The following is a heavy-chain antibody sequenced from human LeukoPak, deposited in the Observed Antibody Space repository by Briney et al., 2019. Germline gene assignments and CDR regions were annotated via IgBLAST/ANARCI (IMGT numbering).Heavy chain of an antibody. CDR2: IHYTGRT. J-gene: IGHJ5*02. D-gene: IGHD3-3*02. Sequence: SETLSLTCTVSGDSISSYFWSWIRQPPGKGLEWIGSIHYTGRTNYNPSLKSRVTISVDTTTNQFSLKLSCVTAADTAVYYCARRVIESAVISERNWFDPWGQGTLVTVSS. V-gene: IGHV4-59*08. CDR1: GDSISSYF. CDR3: ARRVIESAVISERNWFDP.